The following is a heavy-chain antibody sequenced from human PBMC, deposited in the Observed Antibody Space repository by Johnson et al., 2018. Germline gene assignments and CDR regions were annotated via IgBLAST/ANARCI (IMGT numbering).Heavy chain of an antibody. Sequence: QVQLVQSGAEVKKPGSSVKVSCKASGGTFSSYAISWVRQAPGQGLEWMGGLIPIFGTANYAQKFQGRVTITANESTSTAYMELSSRRSEDTDVYYCARDSVGAMATTSNYYYYGMDVWGQGTTVTVSS. V-gene: IGHV1-69*01. CDR2: LIPIFGTA. CDR1: GGTFSSYA. CDR3: ARDSVGAMATTSNYYYYGMDV. D-gene: IGHD5-24*01. J-gene: IGHJ6*02.